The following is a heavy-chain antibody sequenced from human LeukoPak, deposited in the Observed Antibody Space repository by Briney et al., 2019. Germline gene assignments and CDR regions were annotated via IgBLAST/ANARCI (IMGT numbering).Heavy chain of an antibody. Sequence: SVRLSCKASGGTFIIYAISWVPRAPGQGLEWMGGIIPVFGTANYAQKFQGRVTITADESTSTAYMELSSLRSEDTAVYYCASEIAAAGTRWFDPWGQGTLVTVSS. CDR1: GGTFIIYA. CDR3: ASEIAAAGTRWFDP. D-gene: IGHD6-13*01. V-gene: IGHV1-69*13. CDR2: IIPVFGTA. J-gene: IGHJ5*02.